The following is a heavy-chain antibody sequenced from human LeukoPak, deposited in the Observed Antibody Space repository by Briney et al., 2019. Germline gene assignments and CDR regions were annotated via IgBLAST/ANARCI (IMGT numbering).Heavy chain of an antibody. CDR3: AREYPLSYSSGWYDY. CDR1: GYTFTGYY. J-gene: IGHJ4*02. D-gene: IGHD6-19*01. Sequence: GASVKVSCKASGYTFTGYYMHWVRQAPGQGLEWMGWINPNSGGTNYAQKFQGRVTMTRNTSISTAYMELSSLRSEDTAVYYCAREYPLSYSSGWYDYWGQGTLVTVSS. V-gene: IGHV1-2*02. CDR2: INPNSGGT.